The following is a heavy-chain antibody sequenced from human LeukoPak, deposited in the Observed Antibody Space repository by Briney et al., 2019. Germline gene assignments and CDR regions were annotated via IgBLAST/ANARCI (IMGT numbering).Heavy chain of an antibody. CDR2: ISAYNGNT. D-gene: IGHD2/OR15-2a*01. V-gene: IGHV1-18*01. Sequence: ASVKVSCKASGDSFTSYGISWVRQAPGEGLEWMGWISAYNGNTNYAQKLQGRVTMTTDTSTSTAYMELRSLRSDDTAVYYCARFVTNYYYYMDVWGKGTTVTVSS. CDR3: ARFVTNYYYYMDV. J-gene: IGHJ6*03. CDR1: GDSFTSYG.